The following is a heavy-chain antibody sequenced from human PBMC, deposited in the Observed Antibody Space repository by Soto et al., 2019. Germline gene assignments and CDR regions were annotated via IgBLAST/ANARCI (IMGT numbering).Heavy chain of an antibody. CDR3: ARTPFRCTNGVCYRFDP. Sequence: SETLSLTCTVSGGSINSDYWSWIRQPPGKGLEWIGYISYSGSTNYNPSLRSRVTISVDTSKNQFSLKLNSVTAADTAVYFCARTPFRCTNGVCYRFDPWGQGIQVTVSS. CDR1: GGSINSDY. CDR2: ISYSGST. J-gene: IGHJ5*02. V-gene: IGHV4-59*01. D-gene: IGHD2-8*01.